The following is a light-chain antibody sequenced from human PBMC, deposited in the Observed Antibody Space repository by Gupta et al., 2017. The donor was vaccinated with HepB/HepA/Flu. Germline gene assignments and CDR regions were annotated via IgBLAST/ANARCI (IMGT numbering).Light chain of an antibody. CDR2: FNN. Sequence: QSVLTQPPSASGTPGQRVAISCSGSSSNIGNNYVNWYQQLPGTAPKLLMFFNNQRPSGVPDRFSGSKSGTSASLAISGLRSEDEADYYCAAWDDSLTTILFGGGTKLTVL. CDR1: SSNIGNNY. CDR3: AAWDDSLTTIL. J-gene: IGLJ2*01. V-gene: IGLV1-47*02.